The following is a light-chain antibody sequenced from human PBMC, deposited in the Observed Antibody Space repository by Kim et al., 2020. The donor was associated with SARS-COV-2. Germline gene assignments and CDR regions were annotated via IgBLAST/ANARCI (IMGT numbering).Light chain of an antibody. J-gene: IGKJ1*01. CDR1: HGVSSSY. CDR2: GAS. CDR3: QQYSRSPRT. V-gene: IGKV3-20*01. Sequence: GERATSSCRASHGVSSSYLAWYQQKPGKAPRLLIYGASIRATGIPDRFSGSGSGTDFTLTISRLEPEDFAVYYCQQYSRSPRTFGQGTKVDIK.